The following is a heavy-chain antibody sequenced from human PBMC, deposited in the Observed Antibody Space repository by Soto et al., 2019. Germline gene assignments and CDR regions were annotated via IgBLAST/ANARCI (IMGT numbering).Heavy chain of an antibody. V-gene: IGHV5-51*01. Sequence: GESLKISCKASGYSFTSYWIGWVRQMPGKGLEWMGILYPGDSDTTYNPSFQGQVTISADKSISTAYLQWSSLKASDTAMYYCARTEDSTNYYFWTGRRTQAQFDYWGLGTRVTVSS. CDR1: GYSFTSYW. D-gene: IGHD3-3*01. CDR2: LYPGDSDT. J-gene: IGHJ4*02. CDR3: ARTEDSTNYYFWTGRRTQAQFDY.